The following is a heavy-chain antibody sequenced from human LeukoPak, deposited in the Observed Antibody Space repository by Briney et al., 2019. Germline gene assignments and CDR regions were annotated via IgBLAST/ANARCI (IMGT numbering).Heavy chain of an antibody. CDR3: ARVRGYNAQPYYFDY. CDR1: GFTFSDYY. J-gene: IGHJ4*02. D-gene: IGHD5-24*01. Sequence: GGSLRLSCAASGFTFSDYYMSWIRQAPGRRLEWVSYISTGDNTIYYTASVKGRFTISRDNAKNSLYLQMNSLRAEDTALYYCARVRGYNAQPYYFDYWGQGTLVTVSP. CDR2: ISTGDNTI. V-gene: IGHV3-11*01.